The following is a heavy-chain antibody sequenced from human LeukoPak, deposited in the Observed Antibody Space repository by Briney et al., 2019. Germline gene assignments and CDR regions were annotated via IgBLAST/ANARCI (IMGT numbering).Heavy chain of an antibody. Sequence: GSLRLSCAASGLTVSSNYMSWVRQAPGKGLEWVSVIYSGGSTHYADSVKGRFTISRDNSKNTLYLQMNSLRAEDTAVYYCARVVVGYYYGMDVWGQGTTVTVSS. CDR2: IYSGGST. CDR1: GLTVSSNY. J-gene: IGHJ6*02. CDR3: ARVVVGYYYGMDV. D-gene: IGHD2-15*01. V-gene: IGHV3-53*01.